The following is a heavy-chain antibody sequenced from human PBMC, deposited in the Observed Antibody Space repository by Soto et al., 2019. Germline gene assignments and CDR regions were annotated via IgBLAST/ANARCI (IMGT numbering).Heavy chain of an antibody. V-gene: IGHV3-23*01. J-gene: IGHJ4*02. D-gene: IGHD1-20*01. Sequence: EVQLLESGGGLLQPGGSLRLSCAVSGFTFSNYGMSWVRQAPGKGLEWVAATSGSGDTTYYADSVKGRFTISRDNSKNTLYVQINSLRADDTAVYYCVRTACVINNCSYRGVRWGQGTLVTV. CDR2: TSGSGDTT. CDR3: VRTACVINNCSYRGVR. CDR1: GFTFSNYG.